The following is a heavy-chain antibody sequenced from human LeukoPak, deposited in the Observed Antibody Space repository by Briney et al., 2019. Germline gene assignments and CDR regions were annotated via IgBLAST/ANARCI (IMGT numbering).Heavy chain of an antibody. Sequence: SETLSLTCTVSGGSISSSSYYWGWIRQPPGKGLEWIGSIYYSGSTYYNPSLKSRVTISVDTSKNQFSLKLSSVTAADTAVYYCARVEAAAGNEIDPWGQGTLVTVSS. J-gene: IGHJ5*02. CDR1: GGSISSSSYY. CDR2: IYYSGST. CDR3: ARVEAAAGNEIDP. D-gene: IGHD6-13*01. V-gene: IGHV4-39*07.